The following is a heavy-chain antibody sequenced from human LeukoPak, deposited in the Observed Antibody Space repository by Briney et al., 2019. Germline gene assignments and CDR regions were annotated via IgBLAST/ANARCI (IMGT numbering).Heavy chain of an antibody. J-gene: IGHJ4*02. CDR3: ARDLCSSTSCYHFDY. V-gene: IGHV3-21*01. Sequence: GGSLRLSCAASGFTFSSYSMNWVRQAPGKGLEWVSSISSSSSYIYYADSVKGRFTISRDNAKNSLYLQMNSLRAEDTAVYYCARDLCSSTSCYHFDYWGQGTLVTVSS. CDR1: GFTFSSYS. D-gene: IGHD2-2*01. CDR2: ISSSSSYI.